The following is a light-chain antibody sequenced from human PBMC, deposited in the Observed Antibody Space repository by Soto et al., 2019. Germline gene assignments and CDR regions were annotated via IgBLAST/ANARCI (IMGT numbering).Light chain of an antibody. Sequence: DIQMAQSPSSLSASIGDRVTITCRASQSITTYLNWYQQKPGKAPNLLIYAASSLQGGVPSRFSGSGSGTDFTLTISSLQPEDFGTYYCQETYCTAWTFGQGTNVDI. V-gene: IGKV1-39*01. CDR1: QSITTY. CDR2: AAS. CDR3: QETYCTAWT. J-gene: IGKJ1*01.